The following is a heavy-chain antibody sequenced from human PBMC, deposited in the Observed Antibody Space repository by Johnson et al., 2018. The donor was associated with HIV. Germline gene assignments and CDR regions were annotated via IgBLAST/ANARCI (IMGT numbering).Heavy chain of an antibody. CDR3: ARERIGYSSSGDAFDI. D-gene: IGHD6-13*01. CDR2: INNDGSSS. CDR1: GFTLSSYW. Sequence: VQLVESGGGLVQPGGSLRLSCAASGFTLSSYWMHWVRQAPGQGLVWVSRINNDGSSSNYADLVKGRFTISRDNAKNTLYLQMNSLRAEDTAVYYCARERIGYSSSGDAFDIWGQETVVTVSS. V-gene: IGHV3-74*01. J-gene: IGHJ3*02.